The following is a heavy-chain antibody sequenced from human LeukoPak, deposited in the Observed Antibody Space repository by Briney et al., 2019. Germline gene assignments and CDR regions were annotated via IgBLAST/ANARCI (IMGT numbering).Heavy chain of an antibody. Sequence: ASVKVSCKASGYIFTSYDINWVPQATGQGLEWRGWMNPNSGHTGYAQKFQGRVTMTRNTSISTAYMELSSLRSEDTAVYYCARGGRGIAARRGYNWFDPWGQGTLVTVSS. J-gene: IGHJ5*02. D-gene: IGHD6-6*01. CDR1: GYIFTSYD. CDR3: ARGGRGIAARRGYNWFDP. CDR2: MNPNSGHT. V-gene: IGHV1-8*01.